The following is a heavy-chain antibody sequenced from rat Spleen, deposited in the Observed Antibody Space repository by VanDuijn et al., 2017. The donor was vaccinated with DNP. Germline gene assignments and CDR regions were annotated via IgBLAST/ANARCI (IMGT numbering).Heavy chain of an antibody. Sequence: EVKLVESGGGLVQPGRSLKLSCAASGFTFYVYWMGWVRQAPGKGLEWIGEINEDSSIINYTPSLKDKISFSRDNVQNTLYLQMSKLGSEDTGIYYCVTRGYPYDNWFAYWGRGTLVTVSS. CDR3: VTRGYPYDNWFAY. D-gene: IGHD2-2*01. CDR1: GFTFYVYW. J-gene: IGHJ3*01. V-gene: IGHV4-2*01. CDR2: INEDSSII.